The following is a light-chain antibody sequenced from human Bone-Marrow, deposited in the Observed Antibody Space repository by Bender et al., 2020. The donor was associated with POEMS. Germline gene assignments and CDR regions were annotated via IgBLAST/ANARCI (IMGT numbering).Light chain of an antibody. V-gene: IGLV2-8*01. CDR2: DVS. Sequence: QSALTQPPSASGSPGQSVTISCTGTSNDVGGYNYVSWYQQHPGKAPTLMIYDVSKRPSGVPDRFSGSKSGNAASLTVPGLQGEDEADYFCSSSAGNCNLIFGGGTKLTVL. CDR3: SSSAGNCNLI. CDR1: SNDVGGYNY. J-gene: IGLJ2*01.